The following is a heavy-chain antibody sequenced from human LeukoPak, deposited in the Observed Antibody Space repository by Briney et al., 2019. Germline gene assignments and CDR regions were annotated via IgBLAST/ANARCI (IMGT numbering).Heavy chain of an antibody. CDR1: GFTFSSYA. V-gene: IGHV3-30*04. D-gene: IGHD3-22*01. Sequence: GGSLRLSCAASGFTFSSYAMHWVRQAPGKGLEWVAVISYDGSNKYYADSVKGRFTISRDNSKNTLNLQMNSLRAEDTAVHYCAKDPTHYRVWDYYETIGLSYWGQGTLVTVSS. CDR3: AKDPTHYRVWDYYETIGLSY. J-gene: IGHJ4*02. CDR2: ISYDGSNK.